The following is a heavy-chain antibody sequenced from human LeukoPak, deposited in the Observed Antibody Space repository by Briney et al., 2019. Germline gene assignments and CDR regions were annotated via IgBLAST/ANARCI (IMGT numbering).Heavy chain of an antibody. CDR2: IYPGDSDT. J-gene: IGHJ4*02. V-gene: IGHV5-51*01. CDR1: GYGFTSYW. D-gene: IGHD5-18*01. Sequence: GESLKISCKGSGYGFTSYWIGWVRQMPGKGLEWMGIIYPGDSDTRYSPSFQGQVTISADKSISTAYLQWSSLKASDTAMYYCARQGLASGYSVGRYFDYWGQGTLVTVSS. CDR3: ARQGLASGYSVGRYFDY.